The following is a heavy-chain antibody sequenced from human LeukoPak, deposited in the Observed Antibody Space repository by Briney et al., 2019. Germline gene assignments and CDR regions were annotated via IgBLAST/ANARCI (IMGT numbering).Heavy chain of an antibody. Sequence: SETLSLTCAVSGYAIRSGFYWGWLRQPPGRELEWIGSIYHAGSTYYTPSLKSRVTISVDTSKNHFSLSLNSVTVADTAVYYCARYRYGGPADCWGPGTQITVSS. V-gene: IGHV4-38-2*01. D-gene: IGHD3-16*02. J-gene: IGHJ4*02. CDR1: GYAIRSGFY. CDR2: IYHAGST. CDR3: ARYRYGGPADC.